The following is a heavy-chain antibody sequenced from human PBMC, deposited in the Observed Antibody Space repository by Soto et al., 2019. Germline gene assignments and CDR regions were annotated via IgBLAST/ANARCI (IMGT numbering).Heavy chain of an antibody. CDR2: INGGDDSE. J-gene: IGHJ4*02. Sequence: PGGALRRSCAVSGFTFRSAPMSWVRRAPGKGLEWVSGINGGDDSEHYVDSVRGRFTIIRDNSKNLLLLQMNSLRVEDTAIYYCSKDSHCGILPPTHDHWGQGTQVTVSS. D-gene: IGHD2-21*01. V-gene: IGHV3-23*01. CDR3: SKDSHCGILPPTHDH. CDR1: GFTFRSAP.